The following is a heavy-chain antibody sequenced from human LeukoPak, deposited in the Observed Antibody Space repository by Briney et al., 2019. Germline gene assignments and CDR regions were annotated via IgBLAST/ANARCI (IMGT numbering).Heavy chain of an antibody. CDR3: ARVQDFETRGYYLGY. J-gene: IGHJ4*01. D-gene: IGHD3-22*01. V-gene: IGHV4-34*01. Sequence: SETLSLTCAVYGGSFSDYHWNWIRQPPGKGLEWIGEINHSGSTNYNPSLKSRVTMSVDTFKNQFALTLSSVTAADTAVYYCARVQDFETRGYYLGYWGHGTLVTVSS. CDR1: GGSFSDYH. CDR2: INHSGST.